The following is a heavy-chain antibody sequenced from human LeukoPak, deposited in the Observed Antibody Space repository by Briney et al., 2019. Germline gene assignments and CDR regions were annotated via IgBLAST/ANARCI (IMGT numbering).Heavy chain of an antibody. Sequence: PETLSLTCTVSGDSISSSSYFWAWIRQPPGRGLEWIGSIFYSGTTYYNPSTKSRVTISVDTSRNQFSLKLSSVTAADTAVFYCARLVGATGAFDIWGQGTMVTVSS. CDR3: ARLVGATGAFDI. CDR2: IFYSGTT. D-gene: IGHD2-2*01. V-gene: IGHV4-39*01. CDR1: GDSISSSSYF. J-gene: IGHJ3*02.